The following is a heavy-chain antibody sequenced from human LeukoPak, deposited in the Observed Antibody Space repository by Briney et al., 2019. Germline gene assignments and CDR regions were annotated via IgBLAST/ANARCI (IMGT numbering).Heavy chain of an antibody. CDR2: ISAYNGNT. D-gene: IGHD3-3*01. CDR3: ARNDFWSGYYDAFDI. V-gene: IGHV1-18*01. CDR1: GYTFTSYG. J-gene: IGHJ3*02. Sequence: GASVKASCKASGYTFTSYGISWVRQAPGQGLEWMGWISAYNGNTNYAQKLQGRVTMTTDTSTSTAYMELRSLRSDDTAVYYCARNDFWSGYYDAFDIWGQGTMVTVSS.